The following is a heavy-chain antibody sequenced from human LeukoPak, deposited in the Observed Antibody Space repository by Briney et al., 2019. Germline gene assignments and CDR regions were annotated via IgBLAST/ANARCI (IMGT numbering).Heavy chain of an antibody. CDR2: IIPILGTA. Sequence: SVKVSCKASGGTFSSYAISWVRQAPGQGLEWMGGIIPILGTANYAQKFQGRVTITADESTSTAYMELSSLRSEDTAVYYCARDDPVTSDRRDFDLWGRGTLVTVSS. CDR3: ARDDPVTSDRRDFDL. D-gene: IGHD2-21*02. J-gene: IGHJ2*01. V-gene: IGHV1-69*13. CDR1: GGTFSSYA.